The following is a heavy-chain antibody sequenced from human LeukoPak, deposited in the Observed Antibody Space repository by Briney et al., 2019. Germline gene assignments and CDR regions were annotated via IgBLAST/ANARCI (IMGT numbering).Heavy chain of an antibody. CDR1: GYTLTELS. Sequence: GASVKASCKVSGYTLTELSMHWVRQAPGKGLEWMGGFDPEDGETIYAQKFQGRVTMTEDTSTDTAYMELSSLRSEDTAVYYCATEARDYSGSYYAFDYWGQGTLVTVSS. CDR2: FDPEDGET. CDR3: ATEARDYSGSYYAFDY. V-gene: IGHV1-24*01. J-gene: IGHJ4*02. D-gene: IGHD1-26*01.